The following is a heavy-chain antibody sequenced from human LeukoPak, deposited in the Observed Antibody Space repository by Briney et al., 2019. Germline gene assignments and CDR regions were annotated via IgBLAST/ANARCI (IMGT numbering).Heavy chain of an antibody. D-gene: IGHD3-22*01. CDR1: GGTFSSYA. V-gene: IGHV1-69*01. CDR3: ARLHNYYDSSGYFDY. J-gene: IGHJ4*02. CDR2: IIPIFGTA. Sequence: ASVKVSCKASGGTFSSYAISWVRQAPGQGLEWMGGIIPIFGTANYAQKFQGRVTITADESTSTAYMELRSLRSDDTAVYYCARLHNYYDSSGYFDYWGQGTLVTVSS.